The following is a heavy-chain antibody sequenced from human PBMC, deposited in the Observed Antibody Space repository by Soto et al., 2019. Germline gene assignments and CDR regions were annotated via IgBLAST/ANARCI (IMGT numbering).Heavy chain of an antibody. Sequence: QEQLVQSGAEVKKPGSSVKVSCKASGGTFSYGISRVRRAPGQGLEWMGGIIPLSGTTKSAQQFQGRVTMTADISTNTAYMELSSLRSGDTAVYYCARQGFSGSYYAYWGQGTLVTVSS. J-gene: IGHJ4*02. CDR3: ARQGFSGSYYAY. V-gene: IGHV1-69*06. D-gene: IGHD1-26*01. CDR1: GGTFSYG. CDR2: IIPLSGTT.